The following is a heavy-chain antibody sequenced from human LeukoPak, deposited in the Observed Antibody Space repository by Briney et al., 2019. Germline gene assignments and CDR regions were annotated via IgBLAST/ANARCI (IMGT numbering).Heavy chain of an antibody. D-gene: IGHD6-13*01. CDR3: AKAASSSWPSYYYGMDV. V-gene: IGHV3-23*01. CDR1: GFIFSSYS. CDR2: ITGSGGNT. Sequence: GGSLRLSCAASGFIFSSYSMSWVRQAPGKGLEWVSVITGSGGNTYYADSVKGRFAISKDNSKNTVYLQMSSLRVDDTAVYYCAKAASSSWPSYYYGMDVWGQGTTVTVSS. J-gene: IGHJ6*02.